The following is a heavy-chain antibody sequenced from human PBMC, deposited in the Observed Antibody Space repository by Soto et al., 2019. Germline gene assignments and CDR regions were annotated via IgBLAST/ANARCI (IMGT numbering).Heavy chain of an antibody. J-gene: IGHJ5*01. D-gene: IGHD1-26*01. CDR2: TYYRSKWYN. CDR3: ARLIGNSWFAF. V-gene: IGHV6-1*01. CDR1: GDSVSSSSVT. Sequence: PSQTLSLTCAISGDSVSSSSVTWNWIRQSPSRGLEWLGRTYYRSKWYNDYAESVKSRITINPDTSKNQFSLHLNSVTPEDTAVYYCARLIGNSWFAFWGQGTLVIVSS.